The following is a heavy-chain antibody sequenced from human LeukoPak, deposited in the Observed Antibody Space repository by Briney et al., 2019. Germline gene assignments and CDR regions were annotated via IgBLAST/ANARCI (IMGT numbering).Heavy chain of an antibody. CDR1: GGSISRGGYS. Sequence: SETLSLTCAVSGGSISRGGYSWSWIRQPPGKGLEWIGYIYHSGSTYYNPSLKSRVTKSVDRSKTQFSLKLSSVPAADTAVYYCARLPVDCSSTSCYHAFDIWGQGTMVTVSS. CDR2: IYHSGST. D-gene: IGHD2-2*01. J-gene: IGHJ3*02. V-gene: IGHV4-30-2*01. CDR3: ARLPVDCSSTSCYHAFDI.